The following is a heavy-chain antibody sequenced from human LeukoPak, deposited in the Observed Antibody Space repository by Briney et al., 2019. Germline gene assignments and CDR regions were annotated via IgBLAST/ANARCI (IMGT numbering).Heavy chain of an antibody. J-gene: IGHJ4*02. D-gene: IGHD3-22*01. CDR1: GGSISSGSYY. Sequence: PSETLSLTCTVSGGSISSGSYYWSWIRQPAGKGLEWIGRIYTSGSTNYNPSLKSRVTISVDTSKNQFSLKLSSVTAADTAVYYCASSTQVVLLDYWGQGTLVTVSS. V-gene: IGHV4-61*02. CDR3: ASSTQVVLLDY. CDR2: IYTSGST.